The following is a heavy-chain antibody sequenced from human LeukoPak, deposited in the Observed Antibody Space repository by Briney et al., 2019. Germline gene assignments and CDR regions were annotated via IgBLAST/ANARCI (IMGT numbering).Heavy chain of an antibody. Sequence: VKPSQTLSLTCTVSGGSISSYYWSWIRQPPGKGLEWIGYIYYSGSTNYNPSLKSRVTISVDTSKNQFSLKLSSVTAADTAVYYCARDSPVAGGGKAFDYWGQGTLVTVSS. CDR3: ARDSPVAGGGKAFDY. D-gene: IGHD6-19*01. CDR2: IYYSGST. CDR1: GGSISSYY. J-gene: IGHJ4*02. V-gene: IGHV4-59*01.